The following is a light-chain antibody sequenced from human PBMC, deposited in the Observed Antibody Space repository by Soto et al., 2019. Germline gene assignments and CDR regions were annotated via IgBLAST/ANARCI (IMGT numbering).Light chain of an antibody. CDR1: QGIGGY. Sequence: DIQMPQSPSSLSASLGDRVTITCRASQGIGGYLAWFQQKPGNVPRLLIYAASTLQSGVPSRFSGSGSGTDFTLTISILQPEDVATYYCQKYNSAPLTFGGGTKVEIK. J-gene: IGKJ4*01. V-gene: IGKV1-27*01. CDR3: QKYNSAPLT. CDR2: AAS.